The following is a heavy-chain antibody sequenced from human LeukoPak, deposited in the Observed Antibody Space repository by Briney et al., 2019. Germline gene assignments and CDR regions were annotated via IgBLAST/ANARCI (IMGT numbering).Heavy chain of an antibody. V-gene: IGHV3-21*01. J-gene: IGHJ4*02. CDR2: ISGGSSHI. CDR1: GFTFNDCR. D-gene: IGHD6-13*01. CDR3: ARKVYSSSWQTSVGLDY. Sequence: NPGGSLRLSCAASGFTFNDCRMNWVPQPPGKGREWVSSISGGSSHIYYADSVKGRFTISRDNAKNSLYLQMNSLRAEDTAVYYCARKVYSSSWQTSVGLDYWGQGTLVTVSS.